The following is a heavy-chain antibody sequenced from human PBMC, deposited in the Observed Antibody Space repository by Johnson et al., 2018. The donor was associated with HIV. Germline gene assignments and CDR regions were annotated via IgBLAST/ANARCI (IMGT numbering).Heavy chain of an antibody. J-gene: IGHJ3*02. CDR3: AKGGWGFAFDI. CDR2: INWNGGST. CDR1: GFTFGDYG. V-gene: IGHV3-20*04. D-gene: IGHD3-16*01. Sequence: VQLVESGGGLVQPGRSLRLSCTASGFTFGDYGMSWVRQAPGKGLEWVSGINWNGGSTGYADSVKGRFPISRDNAKNSLYLQMNSLRAEDTAVYYCAKGGWGFAFDIWGQGTMVTVSS.